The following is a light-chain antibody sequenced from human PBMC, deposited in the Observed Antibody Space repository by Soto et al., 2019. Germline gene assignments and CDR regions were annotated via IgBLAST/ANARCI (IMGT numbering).Light chain of an antibody. CDR1: ESVSSRY. V-gene: IGKV3-20*01. CDR3: QQYGSSPRT. J-gene: IGKJ5*01. Sequence: EIVLTQSPGTLSLCPGERATLSCRGSESVSSRYLAWYQQKPGQAPRLLIYGASSRATGIPDRFSGSGSGTDFTLTITRLEPEDFAVYYCQQYGSSPRTFGQGTRLEIK. CDR2: GAS.